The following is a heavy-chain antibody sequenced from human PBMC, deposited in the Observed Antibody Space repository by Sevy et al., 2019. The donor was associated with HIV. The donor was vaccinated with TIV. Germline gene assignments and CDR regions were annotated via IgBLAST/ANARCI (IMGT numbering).Heavy chain of an antibody. CDR1: GFTFSSYG. J-gene: IGHJ4*02. D-gene: IGHD6-13*01. CDR3: ARASPTGYLDY. Sequence: GGSLRLSCAASGFTFSSYGMSWVRQAPGKGLEWVANIKQDGSEKYYVDSVKGRFTISRDNAKNSLYLQMNSLRAEDTAVYYWARASPTGYLDYWGQGTLVTVSS. CDR2: IKQDGSEK. V-gene: IGHV3-7*01.